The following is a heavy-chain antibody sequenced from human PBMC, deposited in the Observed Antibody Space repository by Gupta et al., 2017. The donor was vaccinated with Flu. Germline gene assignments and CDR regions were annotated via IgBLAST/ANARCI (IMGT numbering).Heavy chain of an antibody. CDR1: GSTLSTYV. D-gene: IGHD6-13*01. J-gene: IGHJ3*02. Sequence: EVQLLESGGGLVQPGGSLRLSCAASGSTLSTYVMAWVRQAPGKGLDWVSMISGSDGRTYYADSVKGRFTISTDSSKNTLFLQMNSLRAEDTAVYYCAKSFFRQQFDAFDIWGQGTSVTVSS. CDR2: ISGSDGRT. CDR3: AKSFFRQQFDAFDI. V-gene: IGHV3-23*01.